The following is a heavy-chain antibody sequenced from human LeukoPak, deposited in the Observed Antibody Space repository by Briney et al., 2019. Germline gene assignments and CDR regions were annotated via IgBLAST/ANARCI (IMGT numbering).Heavy chain of an antibody. CDR2: ISGSGGST. D-gene: IGHD3-10*01. CDR1: GFTFSSYA. Sequence: GGSLRLSCAASGFTFSSYAMSWVRQAPGKGLEWVSAISGSGGSTYYADSVKGRFTISRDNSKNTLYLQMNSLRAEDTAVYYCAKERHPGHVLLWFGESATARGLFDYWGQGTLVTVSS. CDR3: AKERHPGHVLLWFGESATARGLFDY. V-gene: IGHV3-23*01. J-gene: IGHJ4*02.